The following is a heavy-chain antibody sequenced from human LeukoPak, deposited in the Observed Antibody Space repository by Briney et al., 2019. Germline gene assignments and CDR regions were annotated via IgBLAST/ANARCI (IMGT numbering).Heavy chain of an antibody. J-gene: IGHJ3*02. CDR2: ICYSGST. D-gene: IGHD1-26*01. CDR3: ARDKSGSFSDAFDI. Sequence: SETLSLTCTVSGGSINTYYWSWIRQPPGKGLEWIGYICYSGSTNYNPSLKSRVTISVDTSKNQFSLKLSSVTAADTAVYYCARDKSGSFSDAFDIWGQGTMVTVSS. CDR1: GGSINTYY. V-gene: IGHV4-59*12.